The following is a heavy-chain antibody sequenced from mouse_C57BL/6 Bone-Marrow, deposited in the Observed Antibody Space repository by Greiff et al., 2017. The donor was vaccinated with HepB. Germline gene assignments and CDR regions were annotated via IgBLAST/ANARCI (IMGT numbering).Heavy chain of an antibody. CDR2: IYPRSGNT. V-gene: IGHV1-81*01. Sequence: VKLMESGAELARPGASVKLSCKASGYTFTSYGISWVKQRTGQGLEWIGEIYPRSGNTYYNEKFKGKATLTADKSSSTAYMELRSLTSEDSAVYFCARRILETTVGYWGQGTTLTVSS. CDR1: GYTFTSYG. CDR3: ARRILETTVGY. J-gene: IGHJ2*01. D-gene: IGHD2-13*01.